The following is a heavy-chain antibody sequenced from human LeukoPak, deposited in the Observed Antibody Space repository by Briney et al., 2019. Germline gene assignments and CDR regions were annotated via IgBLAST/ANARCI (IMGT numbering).Heavy chain of an antibody. CDR2: IHSSGRT. V-gene: IGHV4-59*11. CDR1: GDSMNSHY. Sequence: SETLSLTCDVSGDSMNSHYWSWIRQPPGKGLECVGYIHSSGRTNQYPSLKSRVTLSVDTSKNQFSLTLNSVTAADTAVYFCARAVLMETTLFIGDWGQGTLVTVSS. D-gene: IGHD2-8*01. J-gene: IGHJ4*02. CDR3: ARAVLMETTLFIGD.